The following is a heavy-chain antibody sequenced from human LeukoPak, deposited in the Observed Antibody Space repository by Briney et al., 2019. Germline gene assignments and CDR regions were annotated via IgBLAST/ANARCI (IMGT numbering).Heavy chain of an antibody. J-gene: IGHJ4*02. CDR1: GYTFTNNC. CDR2: IYPRDGST. V-gene: IGHV1-46*01. CDR3: ARDQEGFDY. Sequence: VASVKVSCKASGYTFTNNCLHWVRQAPGQGLEWMGMIYPRDGSTSYAQNFQGRVTVTRDTSTTTVHMELRGLRSEDTAVYYCARDQEGFDYWGQGTVVTVSS.